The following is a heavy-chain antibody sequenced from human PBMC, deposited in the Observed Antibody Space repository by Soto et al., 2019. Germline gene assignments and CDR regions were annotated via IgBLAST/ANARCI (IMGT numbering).Heavy chain of an antibody. CDR1: GYTFTSYG. J-gene: IGHJ5*02. CDR3: ARTLKPMLVSNSYLWFYP. Sequence: ASVKVSCKASGYTFTSYGISWVRQAPGQGLEWMGWISAYNGNTNYAQKLQGRVTMTTDTSTSTAYMELRSLRSDDTAVYYCARTLKPMLVSNSYLWFYPWGQGTLVTVSS. CDR2: ISAYNGNT. D-gene: IGHD3-16*02. V-gene: IGHV1-18*01.